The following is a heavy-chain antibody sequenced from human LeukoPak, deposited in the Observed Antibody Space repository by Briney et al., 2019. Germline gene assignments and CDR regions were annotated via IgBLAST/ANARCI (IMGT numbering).Heavy chain of an antibody. J-gene: IGHJ3*02. D-gene: IGHD3-3*02. CDR2: ISYDGSNK. Sequence: GGSLRLSCAASGFTFSSYAMHWVRQAPGKGLEWVAVISYDGSNKYYADSVKGRFTISRDNSKNTLYLQMNSLRAEDTAVYYCAGTSTYDAFDIWGQGTMVTVSS. CDR1: GFTFSSYA. V-gene: IGHV3-30-3*02. CDR3: AGTSTYDAFDI.